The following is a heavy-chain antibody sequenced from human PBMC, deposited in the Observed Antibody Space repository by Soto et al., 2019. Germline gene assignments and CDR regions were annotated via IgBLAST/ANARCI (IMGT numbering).Heavy chain of an antibody. Sequence: ASVKVSCKASGYTFTGYYMHWVRQAPGQGLEWMGWINPNSGGTNYAQKFQGWVTMTRDTSISTAYMELSRLRSDDTAVYYCARDGMITFVGDSGRNRLYLLAFPTQRTTDP. V-gene: IGHV1-2*04. D-gene: IGHD3-16*01. CDR1: GYTFTGYY. CDR3: ARDGMITFVGDSGRNRLYLLAFPTQRTTDP. J-gene: IGHJ5*02. CDR2: INPNSGGT.